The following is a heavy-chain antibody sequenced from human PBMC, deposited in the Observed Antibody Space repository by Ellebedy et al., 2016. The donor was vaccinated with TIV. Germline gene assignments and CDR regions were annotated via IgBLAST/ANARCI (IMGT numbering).Heavy chain of an antibody. Sequence: GGSLRLXCAASGFTFSSYSMDWVRQAPGKGLEWVSSISSSSSYIYYADSVKGRFTISRDNAKNSLYLQMNSLRAEDTAVYYCARDLGPWRDYYYYGMDVWGRGTTVTVSS. CDR2: ISSSSSYI. CDR3: ARDLGPWRDYYYYGMDV. J-gene: IGHJ6*02. V-gene: IGHV3-21*01. CDR1: GFTFSSYS. D-gene: IGHD3-16*01.